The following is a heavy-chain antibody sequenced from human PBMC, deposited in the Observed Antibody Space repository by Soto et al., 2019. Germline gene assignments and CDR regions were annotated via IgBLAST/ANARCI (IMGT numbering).Heavy chain of an antibody. CDR3: GLASKWELLGYFYGMDV. CDR1: GGTFNTFA. Sequence: QVQLVQSGAEVKKPGSSAKVSCKASGGTFNTFAFTWVRQAPGQGFEWMGCVIPLFNTPDYAQKFQGRVTITSDESTSTVYLELSGLSSDDTAVYFCGLASKWELLGYFYGMDVWGQGTTVIVSS. V-gene: IGHV1-69*01. J-gene: IGHJ6*02. D-gene: IGHD1-26*01. CDR2: VIPLFNTP.